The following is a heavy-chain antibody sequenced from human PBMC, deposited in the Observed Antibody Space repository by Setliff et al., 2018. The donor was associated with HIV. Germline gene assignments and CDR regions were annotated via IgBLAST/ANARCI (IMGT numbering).Heavy chain of an antibody. CDR3: ARVGTSGFRSDFHFDY. CDR1: GYTFTSYY. J-gene: IGHJ4*02. V-gene: IGHV1-46*01. Sequence: ASVKVSCKASGYTFTSYYMHWVRQAPGQGLEWMGIINPSGGRTTYTKKFQGRVTMTRDTSTNTLYLELSSLRSEDTAMYYCARVGTSGFRSDFHFDYWGQGTLVTVSS. D-gene: IGHD2-8*01. CDR2: INPSGGRT.